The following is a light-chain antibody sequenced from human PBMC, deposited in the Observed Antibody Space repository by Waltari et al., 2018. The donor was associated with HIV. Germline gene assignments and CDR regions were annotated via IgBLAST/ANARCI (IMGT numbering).Light chain of an antibody. CDR2: EVS. J-gene: IGLJ1*01. CDR1: SSDVGGHNY. V-gene: IGLV2-14*01. Sequence: ALTQPASVSGSPGQSITISCTGTSSDVGGHNYVSWYQQHPGKAPKLLIYEVSNRPSGVSNRFSGSKSGNTASMTISGLQAEDEADYYCNSYRSSTTPCVFGTGTKVTVL. CDR3: NSYRSSTTPCV.